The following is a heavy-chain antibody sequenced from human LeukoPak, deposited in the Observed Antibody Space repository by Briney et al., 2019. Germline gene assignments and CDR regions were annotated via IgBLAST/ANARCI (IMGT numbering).Heavy chain of an antibody. CDR1: GYTFTGYY. D-gene: IGHD6-19*01. CDR3: ARGRSISSGWSKKQYNWFDP. J-gene: IGHJ5*02. CDR2: INPNSGGT. V-gene: IGHV1-2*02. Sequence: ASVKVSCKASGYTFTGYYMHWVRQAPGQGLEWMGWINPNSGGTNYAQKFQGRVTMTRNTSISTAYMELSSLRSEDTAVYYCARGRSISSGWSKKQYNWFDPWGQGTLVTVSS.